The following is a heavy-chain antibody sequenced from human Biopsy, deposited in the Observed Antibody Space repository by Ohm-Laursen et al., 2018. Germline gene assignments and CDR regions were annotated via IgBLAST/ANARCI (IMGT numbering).Heavy chain of an antibody. V-gene: IGHV3-23*01. J-gene: IGHJ5*02. CDR3: ARDLYDFCGGCPFDP. CDR1: GFTFSSHA. Sequence: SLRLSCSASGFTFSSHAMSWVRQAPGKGLECVSVINGSGGSTYYADPVKGRFTISRYNSKNTLYLQMNSLRAEDTAMYYCARDLYDFCGGCPFDPWGQGTLVTVS. D-gene: IGHD3-3*01. CDR2: INGSGGST.